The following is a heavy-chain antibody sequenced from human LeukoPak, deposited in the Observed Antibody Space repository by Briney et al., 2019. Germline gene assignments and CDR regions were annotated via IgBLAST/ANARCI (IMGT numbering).Heavy chain of an antibody. CDR2: ITNTAGTT. D-gene: IGHD6-13*01. J-gene: IGHJ3*02. CDR3: ARDRSGYSSAWSGDDAFDI. Sequence: PGGSLRLSCAASGFTFTNYAMNWVRQAPEKGLEWVSSITNTAGTTYYADSVKGRFTISRDNSKNALYLQMNSLRAEDTAVYYCARDRSGYSSAWSGDDAFDIWGQGTMVTVSS. CDR1: GFTFTNYA. V-gene: IGHV3-23*01.